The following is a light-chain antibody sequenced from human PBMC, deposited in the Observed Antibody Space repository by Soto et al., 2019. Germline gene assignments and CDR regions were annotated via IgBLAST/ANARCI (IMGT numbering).Light chain of an antibody. V-gene: IGKV4-1*01. Sequence: DIVMTQSPDSPAVSLGERATINCKSSQSVLYSSNNKNYLAWYQQKTGQPPKLLIYWASTRESGVPDRFSGSGSGTDFTLTISSLQAEDVAVYYCQQYYSTPPWTFGQGTKVEIK. CDR1: QSVLYSSNNKNY. J-gene: IGKJ1*01. CDR3: QQYYSTPPWT. CDR2: WAS.